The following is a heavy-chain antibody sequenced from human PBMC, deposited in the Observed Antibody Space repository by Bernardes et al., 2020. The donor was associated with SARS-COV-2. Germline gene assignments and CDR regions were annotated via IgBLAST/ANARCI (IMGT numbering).Heavy chain of an antibody. CDR1: GFTFSSYW. V-gene: IGHV3-7*03. Sequence: GGSLRLSCAASGFTFSSYWMSWVRQAPGKGLEWVANFNQNGSANSHLAPVKGRSTTSRDNAKNSLYLQMNSLRAEDTAVYYCARDRGAVTGDYYYYDGMDVWGQGTTVTVSS. J-gene: IGHJ6*02. CDR3: ARDRGAVTGDYYYYDGMDV. D-gene: IGHD2-21*02. CDR2: FNQNGSAN.